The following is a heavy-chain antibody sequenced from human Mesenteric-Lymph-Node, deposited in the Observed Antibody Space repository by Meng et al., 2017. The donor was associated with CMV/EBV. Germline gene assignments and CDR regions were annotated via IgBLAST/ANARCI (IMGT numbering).Heavy chain of an antibody. CDR3: ARDSDFLQYFDWLFPMDY. D-gene: IGHD3-9*01. CDR2: INGGTNYM. J-gene: IGHJ4*02. V-gene: IGHV3-21*01. Sequence: GESLKISCAASGFAFSSYEMNWVRQAPGKGLEWVASINGGTNYMHYADSVKGRFTISRDNAKNSLYLQMNNLKAEDTAVYYCARDSDFLQYFDWLFPMDYWGQGSLVTVSS. CDR1: GFAFSSYE.